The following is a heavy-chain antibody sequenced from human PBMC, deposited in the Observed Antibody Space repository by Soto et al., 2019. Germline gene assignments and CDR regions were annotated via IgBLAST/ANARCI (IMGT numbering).Heavy chain of an antibody. CDR3: ARQHPIGNSGWDN. Sequence: SGEGCGWKVIYYWCGSVHKTPGKGLEWMGTIYAGDSVSRYSPSFEGQVTMSVDRSISTAYLHWSSLKASDTAMYYCARQHPIGNSGWDNWGQPTLVSVPS. CDR2: IYAGDSVS. J-gene: IGHJ1*01. D-gene: IGHD6-25*01. CDR1: GWKVIYYW. V-gene: IGHV5-51*07.